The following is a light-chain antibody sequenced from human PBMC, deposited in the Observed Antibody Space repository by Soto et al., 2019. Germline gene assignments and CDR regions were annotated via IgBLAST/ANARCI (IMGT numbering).Light chain of an antibody. CDR3: GTWDSSLSARV. V-gene: IGLV1-51*01. J-gene: IGLJ2*01. Sequence: QSVLTQPPSVSAAPGQKVTISCSGSSSKIGNNYVSWYQQLPGTAPKLLIYDNNKRPSGIPDRFSGSKSGTSATLGITGLQTGDEADYYCGTWDSSLSARVFGGGTQLTVL. CDR1: SSKIGNNY. CDR2: DNN.